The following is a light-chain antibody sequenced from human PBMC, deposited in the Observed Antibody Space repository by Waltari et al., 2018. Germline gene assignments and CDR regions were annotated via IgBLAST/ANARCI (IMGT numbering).Light chain of an antibody. CDR3: QQYYSIPYT. V-gene: IGKV4-1*01. J-gene: IGKJ2*01. Sequence: DIVMTQSPDSLAVSLGERATIKCKSGQSLLYRANNKNYLAWYQQKPGQPPKRLIYWASTRDSGVPDRFSGSGSGTDFTLTISSLQAADVAVYYCQQYYSIPYTFGPGTKLEIK. CDR1: QSLLYRANNKNY. CDR2: WAS.